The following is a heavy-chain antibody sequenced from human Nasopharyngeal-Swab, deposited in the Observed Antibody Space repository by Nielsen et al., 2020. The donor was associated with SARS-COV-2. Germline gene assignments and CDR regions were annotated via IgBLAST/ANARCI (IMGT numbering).Heavy chain of an antibody. CDR3: ARVVAPEAYCGGDCYSEQGYFQH. CDR2: ISSSSSYI. V-gene: IGHV3-21*01. Sequence: GESLKISCAASGFTLSSYSMNWVRQAPGKGPEWVSSISSSSSYIYYADSVKGRFTISRDNAKNSLYLQMNSLRAEDTAVYYCARVVAPEAYCGGDCYSEQGYFQHWGQGTLVTVSS. J-gene: IGHJ1*01. CDR1: GFTLSSYS. D-gene: IGHD2-21*02.